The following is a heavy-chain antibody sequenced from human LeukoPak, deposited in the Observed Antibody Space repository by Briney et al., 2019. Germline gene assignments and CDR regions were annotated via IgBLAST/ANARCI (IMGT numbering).Heavy chain of an antibody. CDR1: GFTFSSYW. Sequence: GFLRLSCAASGFTFSSYWMSWVRQAPGKGLEWVANIKQDGSEKYYVDSVKGRFTISRDNAKNSLYLQMNSLRAEDTAVYYCARDRAVQYNWNDVPGDYWGQGTLVTVSS. V-gene: IGHV3-7*03. J-gene: IGHJ4*02. CDR3: ARDRAVQYNWNDVPGDY. CDR2: IKQDGSEK. D-gene: IGHD1-1*01.